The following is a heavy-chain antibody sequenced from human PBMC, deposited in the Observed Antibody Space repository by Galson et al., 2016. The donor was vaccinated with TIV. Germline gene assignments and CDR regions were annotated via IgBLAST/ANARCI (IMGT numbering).Heavy chain of an antibody. J-gene: IGHJ4*02. D-gene: IGHD3-10*01. CDR3: VKGDYHGSGGYCDY. CDR1: GFSFEDYA. CDR2: ISWKSYYI. V-gene: IGHV3-9*01. Sequence: SLRLSCAASGFSFEDYAMHWVRQTPGKGLEWVSVISWKSYYINYAGSVKGRFTMSGDNAKNSLYLQINSLRPEDTAFYYCVKGDYHGSGGYCDYWGRGTLVTVS.